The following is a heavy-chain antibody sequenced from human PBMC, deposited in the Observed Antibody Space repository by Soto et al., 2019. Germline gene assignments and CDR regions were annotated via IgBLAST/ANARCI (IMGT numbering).Heavy chain of an antibody. D-gene: IGHD3-10*01. J-gene: IGHJ6*02. CDR2: IKRDGSEK. V-gene: IGHV3-7*04. CDR1: GFRVSNYW. CDR3: ARDPLGLYGSGNYPMDV. Sequence: PGGSLRLSCAASGFRVSNYWMSWVRPAPGKGLEWVANIKRDGSEKYYVDSVKGRFTISRDNAKNSLYLQMNSLRAEDTAVYFCARDPLGLYGSGNYPMDVWGQGTTVTVSS.